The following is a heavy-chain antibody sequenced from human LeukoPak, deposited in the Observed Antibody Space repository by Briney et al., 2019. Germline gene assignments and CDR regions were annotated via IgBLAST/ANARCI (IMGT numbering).Heavy chain of an antibody. D-gene: IGHD2-21*02. Sequence: PSETLSLTCTVSGGSISSSSYYWGWIRQPPGKGLEWIGSIYYSGSTYYNPSLKSRVTISVDTSKNQFSLRLSSVTAADTAVYYCARLYCGGDCYLDYWGQGTLVTVSS. V-gene: IGHV4-39*07. CDR2: IYYSGST. CDR3: ARLYCGGDCYLDY. CDR1: GGSISSSSYY. J-gene: IGHJ4*02.